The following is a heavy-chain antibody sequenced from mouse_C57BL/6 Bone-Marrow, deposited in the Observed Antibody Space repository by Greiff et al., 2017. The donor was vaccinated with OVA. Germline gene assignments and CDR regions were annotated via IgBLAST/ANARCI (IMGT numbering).Heavy chain of an antibody. J-gene: IGHJ2*01. Sequence: EVKLMESGGDLVKPGGSLKLSCAASGFTFSSYGMSWVRPTPDKRLEWVATLSSGGSYTSSPDSVKGRFTISRDNAKNTLYLQMSSLKSEDTAMYYCARQISTRNFDYWGQGTTLTVSS. V-gene: IGHV5-6*01. D-gene: IGHD1-1*01. CDR2: LSSGGSYT. CDR1: GFTFSSYG. CDR3: ARQISTRNFDY.